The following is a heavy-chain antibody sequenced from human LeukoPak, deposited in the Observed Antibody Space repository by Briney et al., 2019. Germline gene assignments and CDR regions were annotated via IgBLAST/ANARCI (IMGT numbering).Heavy chain of an antibody. Sequence: SETLSLTCTVSGGSISSYYWSWIRQPPGKGLEWIGEINHSGSTNYNPSLKSRVTISVDTSKNQFSLKLSSVTAADTAVYYCARGPLPDYWGQGTLVTVSS. CDR3: ARGPLPDY. J-gene: IGHJ4*02. CDR1: GGSISSYY. V-gene: IGHV4-34*01. CDR2: INHSGST.